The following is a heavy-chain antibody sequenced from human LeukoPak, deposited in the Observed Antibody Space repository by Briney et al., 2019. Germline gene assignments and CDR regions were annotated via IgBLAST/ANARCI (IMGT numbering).Heavy chain of an antibody. CDR3: ARVSAYSSGWYTVDY. Sequence: GASVKVSCKASGYTFTGYYMHWVRQAPGQWLEWMGWINPNSGGTNYAQKFQGRVTMTRDTSISTAYMELSRLRSDDTAVYYCARVSAYSSGWYTVDYWGQGTLVTVSS. CDR2: INPNSGGT. D-gene: IGHD6-19*01. V-gene: IGHV1-2*02. J-gene: IGHJ4*02. CDR1: GYTFTGYY.